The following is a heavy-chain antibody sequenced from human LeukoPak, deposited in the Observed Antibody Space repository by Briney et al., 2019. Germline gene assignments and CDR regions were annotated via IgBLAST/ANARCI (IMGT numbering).Heavy chain of an antibody. CDR2: ISYDGSNK. J-gene: IGHJ4*02. D-gene: IGHD3-22*01. V-gene: IGHV3-30*19. CDR1: GFTFSSYG. Sequence: GRSLRLSCAASGFTFSSYGMHWVRQAPGKGLEWVAVISYDGSNKYYADSVKGRFTISRDNSKNTLYLQMNSLRAEDTAVYYCARDPLYYYDSSGGVFDYWGQGTLVTVSS. CDR3: ARDPLYYYDSSGGVFDY.